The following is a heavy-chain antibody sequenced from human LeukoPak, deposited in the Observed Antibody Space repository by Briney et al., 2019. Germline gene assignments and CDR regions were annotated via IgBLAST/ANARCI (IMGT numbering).Heavy chain of an antibody. CDR3: ASLKQYYDSSGSIDAFDI. V-gene: IGHV3-66*01. J-gene: IGHJ3*02. CDR2: IYSGGST. CDR1: GFTVSSNY. Sequence: PGGSLRLSCAASGFTVSSNYMSWVRQAPGKGLEWVSVIYSGGSTYYADPVKGRFTISRDNSKNTLYLQMNSLRAGDTAVYYCASLKQYYDSSGSIDAFDIWGQGTMVTVSS. D-gene: IGHD3-22*01.